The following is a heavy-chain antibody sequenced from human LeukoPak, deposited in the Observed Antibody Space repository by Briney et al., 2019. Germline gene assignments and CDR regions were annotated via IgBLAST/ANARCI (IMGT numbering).Heavy chain of an antibody. D-gene: IGHD3-22*01. Sequence: PSETLSLTCTVSGGSISSYYWSWIRQPAGKGLEWIGRIYTSGSTNYNPSLKSRVTISVDTSKNQFSLKLSSVTAADTAVYYCARAPSRYYYDSSGYFDYWGQGTLVTVSS. CDR2: IYTSGST. CDR3: ARAPSRYYYDSSGYFDY. V-gene: IGHV4-4*07. CDR1: GGSISSYY. J-gene: IGHJ4*02.